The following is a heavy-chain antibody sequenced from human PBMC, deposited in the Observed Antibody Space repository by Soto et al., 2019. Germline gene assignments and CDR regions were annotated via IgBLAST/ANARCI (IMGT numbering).Heavy chain of an antibody. D-gene: IGHD4-17*01. CDR2: INPSSGST. CDR1: GYTFTTYY. CDR3: ARSSHGGYYVY. V-gene: IGHV1-46*01. J-gene: IGHJ4*02. Sequence: ASVKDSCKASGYTFTTYYIHWVRQAPGQGLEWMGIINPSSGSTSYAQKFQGRVTMTRDTSTSTVYMELSSLRSEDTAVYYCARSSHGGYYVYWGQGTLVTVSS.